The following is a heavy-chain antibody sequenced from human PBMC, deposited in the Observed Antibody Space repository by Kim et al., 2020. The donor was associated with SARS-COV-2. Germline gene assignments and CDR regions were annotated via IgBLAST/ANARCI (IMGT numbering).Heavy chain of an antibody. J-gene: IGHJ5*02. D-gene: IGHD3-3*01. Sequence: RKVRVTISVDTSKNQFALKLSSVTAADTAVYYCARTKRITIFGVVQWFDPWGQGTLVTVSS. CDR3: ARTKRITIFGVVQWFDP. V-gene: IGHV4-30-2*05.